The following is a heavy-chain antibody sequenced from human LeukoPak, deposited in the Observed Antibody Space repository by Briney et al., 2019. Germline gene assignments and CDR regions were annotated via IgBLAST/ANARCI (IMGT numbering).Heavy chain of an antibody. CDR1: GFTFSSYA. CDR2: ISYDGSNK. V-gene: IGHV3-30*14. J-gene: IGHJ5*02. D-gene: IGHD2-21*01. CDR3: ARDRPRVMGIQP. Sequence: GRSLRLSCAASGFTFSSYAMHWVRQAPGKGLEWVAVISYDGSNKYYADSVKGRFTISRDNSKNTLYLQMNSLRAEDTAVYYCARDRPRVMGIQPWGQGTLVTVSS.